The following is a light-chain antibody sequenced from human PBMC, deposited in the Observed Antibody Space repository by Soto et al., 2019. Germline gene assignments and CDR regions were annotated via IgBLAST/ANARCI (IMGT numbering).Light chain of an antibody. Sequence: LTEPRSLSVYPGQSVTISCTGTSSDVGGYNYVSWYQQHPGKAPKLMIYDVSKLPSGVPDRFSGSKSGNTASLTISGLQAEDEADYYCCSYAGSYNYVFRTRTKV. J-gene: IGLJ1*01. V-gene: IGLV2-11*01. CDR2: DVS. CDR3: CSYAGSYNYV. CDR1: SSDVGGYNY.